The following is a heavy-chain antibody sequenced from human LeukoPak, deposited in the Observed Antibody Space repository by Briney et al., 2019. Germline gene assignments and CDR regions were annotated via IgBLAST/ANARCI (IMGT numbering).Heavy chain of an antibody. V-gene: IGHV3-7*01. CDR2: IKQDGSEK. CDR1: RFTFSSYW. J-gene: IGHJ4*02. Sequence: PGGSLRLSCAASRFTFSSYWMSWVRQAPGKGLEWVANIKQDGSEKYYVDSVKGRFTISRDNAKNSLYLQMSSLRAEDTAVYYCARVGGCCYFDYWGQGAPVTVSS. D-gene: IGHD2-15*01. CDR3: ARVGGCCYFDY.